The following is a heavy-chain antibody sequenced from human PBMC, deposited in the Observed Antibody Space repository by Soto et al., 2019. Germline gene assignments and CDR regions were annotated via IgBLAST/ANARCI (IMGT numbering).Heavy chain of an antibody. CDR1: GYTFTGYY. CDR3: ARDLGTVTDDFFGAMDV. Sequence: QVQLVQSGAEVKKPGASVKVSCKASGYTFTGYYMHWVRQAPGQGLEWMGWINPNSGGTNYAQKFQGRVTMTRDTSISPAYMELSRLRSDDTAVYYCARDLGTVTDDFFGAMDVWGEGTTVTVSS. D-gene: IGHD4-17*01. J-gene: IGHJ6*04. V-gene: IGHV1-2*02. CDR2: INPNSGGT.